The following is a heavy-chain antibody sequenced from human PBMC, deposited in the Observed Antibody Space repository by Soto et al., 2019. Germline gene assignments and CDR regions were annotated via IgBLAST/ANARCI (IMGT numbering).Heavy chain of an antibody. CDR1: GGSISSYY. D-gene: IGHD3-10*01. Sequence: TLSLTCTVSGGSISSYYWSWIRQPPGKGLEWIVYIYYSGSTNYNPSLKSRVTISVDTSKNQFSLKLSSVTAADTAVYYCAREPIDYGSGSAPFDYWGQGTLVTVSS. CDR2: IYYSGST. V-gene: IGHV4-59*01. CDR3: AREPIDYGSGSAPFDY. J-gene: IGHJ4*02.